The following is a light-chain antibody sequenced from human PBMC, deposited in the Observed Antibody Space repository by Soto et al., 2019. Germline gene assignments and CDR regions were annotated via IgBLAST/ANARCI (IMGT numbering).Light chain of an antibody. CDR1: QSVGTN. J-gene: IGKJ5*01. Sequence: EVVMTQSPATLSVSPGERATLSCRASQSVGTNLAWYQQKPGQAPRLLFYLASTRAPGIPARFSASGSGTEFTLTISSLQSEDFAVYYCQQYNNWPPTTFGQGTRLEMK. CDR3: QQYNNWPPTT. V-gene: IGKV3-15*01. CDR2: LAS.